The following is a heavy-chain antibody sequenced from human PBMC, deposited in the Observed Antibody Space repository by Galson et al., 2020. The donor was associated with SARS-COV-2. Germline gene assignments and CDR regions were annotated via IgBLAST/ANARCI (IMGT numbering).Heavy chain of an antibody. CDR2: IYYSGGT. CDR3: ARHGEVTMIVVVIPGAFDI. V-gene: IGHV4-39*01. D-gene: IGHD3-22*01. Sequence: SETLSLTCTVSGGTISSSSYYWGWIRQPPGKGLEWIWSIYYSGGTSYNPSLKSRVTISVDTSKNQFSLKLSSVTAADTAVYYCARHGEVTMIVVVIPGAFDIWGQGTMVTVSS. J-gene: IGHJ3*02. CDR1: GGTISSSSYY.